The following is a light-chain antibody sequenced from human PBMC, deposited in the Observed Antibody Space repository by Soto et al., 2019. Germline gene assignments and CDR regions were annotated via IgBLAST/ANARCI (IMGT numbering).Light chain of an antibody. CDR2: DAS. V-gene: IGKV3-11*01. CDR1: QSVSSY. J-gene: IGKJ3*01. CDR3: QQRSNWSPTFT. Sequence: IDLTESPATLFVSPGDRATLSCRSSQSVSSYLAWYQQKPGQAPRLLIYDASNRATGIPARFSGSGSGTDFTLTISSLEPEDFAVYYCQQRSNWSPTFTFGPGTKVDIK.